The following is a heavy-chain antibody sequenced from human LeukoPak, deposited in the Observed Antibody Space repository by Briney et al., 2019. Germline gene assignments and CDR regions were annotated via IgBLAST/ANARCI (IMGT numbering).Heavy chain of an antibody. J-gene: IGHJ5*02. CDR2: INPSGGGT. Sequence: ASVKVSCKASGYTFTSYYIHWVRQAPGQGLEWMGVINPSGGGTSYAQKFQGRVTMTRDTSTSTVYMDLRSLRSEDTAVYFCARDMLAVPSNWFDPWGQGTLVTVS. D-gene: IGHD2-8*01. CDR1: GYTFTSYY. CDR3: ARDMLAVPSNWFDP. V-gene: IGHV1-46*01.